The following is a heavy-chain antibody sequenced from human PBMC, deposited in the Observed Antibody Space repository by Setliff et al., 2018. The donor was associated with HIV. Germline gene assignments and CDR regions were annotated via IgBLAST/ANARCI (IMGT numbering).Heavy chain of an antibody. CDR2: IRYDGSNK. V-gene: IGHV3-30*02. D-gene: IGHD6-13*01. J-gene: IGHJ4*02. CDR3: AKEKAAAGTTPLDY. CDR1: GFTFSSYG. Sequence: GGSRRLSCAASGFTFSSYGMHWVRQAPGKGLEWVAFIRYDGSNKYYADSVKGRFTISRDNSKNTLYLQMNSLRAEDTAVYYCAKEKAAAGTTPLDYWGQGTLVTVSS.